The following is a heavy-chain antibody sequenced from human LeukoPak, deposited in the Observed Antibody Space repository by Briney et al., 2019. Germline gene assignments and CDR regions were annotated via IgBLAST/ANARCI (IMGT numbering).Heavy chain of an antibody. D-gene: IGHD5-24*01. CDR3: KMAKEGNAFDI. CDR2: MNPNNGNT. J-gene: IGHJ3*02. Sequence: ASVKVFCKASGYTFTNYDINWVRQATGQGLEWMGWMNPNNGNTGYAQKFQGRVTMTRNTSITTAYMELSSLRSEDTAMYYCKMAKEGNAFDIWGQGTMVIVSS. V-gene: IGHV1-8*01. CDR1: GYTFTNYD.